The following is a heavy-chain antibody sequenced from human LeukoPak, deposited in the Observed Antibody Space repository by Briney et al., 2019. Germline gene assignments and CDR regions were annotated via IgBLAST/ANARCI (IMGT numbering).Heavy chain of an antibody. V-gene: IGHV3-30-3*01. D-gene: IGHD1-1*01. J-gene: IGHJ6*02. CDR1: GFTFSSYA. Sequence: GGSLRLSCAASGFTFSSYAMHWVRQAPGKGLEWVAVISYDGSNKYYADSVKGRFTISRDNSKNTLYLQMNSLRAEDTAVYYCATLVQNYYYYGMDVWGQGTTVTVSS. CDR2: ISYDGSNK. CDR3: ATLVQNYYYYGMDV.